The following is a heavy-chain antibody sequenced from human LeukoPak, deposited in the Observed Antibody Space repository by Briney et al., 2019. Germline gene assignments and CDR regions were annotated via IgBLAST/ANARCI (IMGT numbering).Heavy chain of an antibody. Sequence: SETLSLTCTVSGGSISSSSYYWGWIRQPPGKGLEWIGSIYYSGSTYYNPSLKSRATISVDTSKNQFSLKLSSVTAADTAVYYCVRHEVVVVPAAMDYWGQGTLVTVSS. CDR3: VRHEVVVVPAAMDY. D-gene: IGHD2-2*01. V-gene: IGHV4-39*01. CDR2: IYYSGST. J-gene: IGHJ4*02. CDR1: GGSISSSSYY.